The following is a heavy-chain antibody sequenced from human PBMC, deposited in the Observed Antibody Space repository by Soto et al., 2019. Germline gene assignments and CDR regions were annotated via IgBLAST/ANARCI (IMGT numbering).Heavy chain of an antibody. CDR2: ISSSSSSYI. CDR3: ARDSSGESRGDP. Sequence: WGSLRLSWAASGFTFSSYSMNWVRQAPGKGLEWVSSISSSSSSYIYYADSVKGRFTISRDNAKNSLYLQMNSLRAEDTAVYYCARDSSGESRGDPWGQGTLVTVSS. D-gene: IGHD6-19*01. CDR1: GFTFSSYS. V-gene: IGHV3-21*01. J-gene: IGHJ5*02.